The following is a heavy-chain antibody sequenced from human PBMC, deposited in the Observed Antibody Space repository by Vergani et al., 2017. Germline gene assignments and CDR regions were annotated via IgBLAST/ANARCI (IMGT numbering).Heavy chain of an antibody. CDR1: EYSFGNYW. J-gene: IGHJ4*02. Sequence: EVELVQSGPEMRKPGVSLKISCKGSEYSFGNYWIVWVRQMPGKGLEWMGIIYPADSDTRYSPSFQGQVTISADKSISTAFLQWDNLKASDTALYYCARHTTYTDSWGQGTLVTVSS. CDR2: IYPADSDT. CDR3: ARHTTYTDS. V-gene: IGHV5-51*01. D-gene: IGHD1-1*01.